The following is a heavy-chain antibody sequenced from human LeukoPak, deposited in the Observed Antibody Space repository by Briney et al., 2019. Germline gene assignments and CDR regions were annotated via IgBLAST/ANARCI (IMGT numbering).Heavy chain of an antibody. J-gene: IGHJ4*02. V-gene: IGHV4-39*07. D-gene: IGHD5-18*01. CDR1: SGSISSTSYY. Sequence: SETLSLTCTVSSGSISSTSYYWGWIRQPPGKGLEWIGTIYYSGTTYYNPSLKSRVTISVDTSKNQLSLKLSSVTAADTAVYYCARSDSYGYDYFDYWGQGTLVTVSS. CDR3: ARSDSYGYDYFDY. CDR2: IYYSGTT.